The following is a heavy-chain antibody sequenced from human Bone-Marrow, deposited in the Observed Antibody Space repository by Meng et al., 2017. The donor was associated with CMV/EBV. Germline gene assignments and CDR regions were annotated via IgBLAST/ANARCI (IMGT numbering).Heavy chain of an antibody. Sequence: SCAASGFTFSSYGMHWVRQAPGKGLEWVAVIWYDGSNKYYADSVKGRFTISRDNSKNTLYLQMNSLRAEDTAVYYCLYGSGSYYAPFDYWGQGNLVTFSS. CDR2: IWYDGSNK. J-gene: IGHJ4*02. D-gene: IGHD3-10*01. CDR3: LYGSGSYYAPFDY. V-gene: IGHV3-33*01. CDR1: GFTFSSYG.